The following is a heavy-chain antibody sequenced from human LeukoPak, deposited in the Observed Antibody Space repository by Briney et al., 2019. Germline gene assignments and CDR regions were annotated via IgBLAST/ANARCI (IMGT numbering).Heavy chain of an antibody. CDR3: ARGRVSSSTWYSTYYYYFYMDV. D-gene: IGHD1-1*01. J-gene: IGHJ6*03. V-gene: IGHV4-59*01. CDR2: VDHTGST. CDR1: GGSFSGYY. Sequence: SETLSLTCAVYGGSFSGYYWSWIRQPPGKGLEWIGYVDHTGSTNFNPSLNGRVSISRDTTKNLFSLRLRSVTAADTAVYFCARGRVSSSTWYSTYYYYFYMDVWGKGTTVTVSS.